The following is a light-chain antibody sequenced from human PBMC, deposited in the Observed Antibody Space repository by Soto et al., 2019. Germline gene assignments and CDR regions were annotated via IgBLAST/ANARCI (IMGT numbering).Light chain of an antibody. CDR1: QAVASRD. V-gene: IGKV3-20*01. J-gene: IGKJ1*01. Sequence: EIVLTQSPGTLSLSPGERATLSCRASQAVASRDLAWYQQKSGQAPRLLIYGASSRAIHTPDRFSGSGSGTDFILTISGLEPEDVAVYYCQHLGNSLWTFGQGTKVEI. CDR2: GAS. CDR3: QHLGNSLWT.